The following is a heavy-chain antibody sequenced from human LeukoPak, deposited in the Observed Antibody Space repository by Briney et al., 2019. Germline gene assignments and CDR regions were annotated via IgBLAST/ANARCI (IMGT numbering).Heavy chain of an antibody. CDR3: AREDHYYDSSDDYYMDV. Sequence: GGSLRPSCAASGFTFDDYGMSWVRQAPGKGLEWVSGINWNGGSTGYADSVKGRFTISRDNAKNSLYLQMNSLRAEDTALYYCAREDHYYDSSDDYYMDVWGKGTTVTVSS. V-gene: IGHV3-20*04. CDR1: GFTFDDYG. D-gene: IGHD3-22*01. J-gene: IGHJ6*03. CDR2: INWNGGST.